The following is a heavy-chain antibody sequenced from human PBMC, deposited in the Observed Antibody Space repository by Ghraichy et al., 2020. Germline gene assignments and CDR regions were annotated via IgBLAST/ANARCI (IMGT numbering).Heavy chain of an antibody. CDR3: TKHRSGAGMDV. CDR1: GFSFSNSA. J-gene: IGHJ6*02. D-gene: IGHD3-10*01. V-gene: IGHV3-23*01. CDR2: ISSGGDRT. Sequence: GESLNISCAASGFSFSNSAMGWVRQAPGEGLEWVSAISSGGDRTYYTDSVRGRFTISRDNSQNTLYLQMSGLRAEDTAVYYCTKHRSGAGMDVWGQGTTVTVSS.